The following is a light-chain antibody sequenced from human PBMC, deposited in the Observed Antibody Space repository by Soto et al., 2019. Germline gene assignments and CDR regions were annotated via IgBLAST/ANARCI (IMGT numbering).Light chain of an antibody. V-gene: IGKV3-20*01. Sequence: EIVLTQSPGTLSLSPGERATLSCRASQSVSSSYLAWYQQKPGQAPRLLIYGASSRATGIPDRFSGSVSGTDFTLTISRLEPEDFAVYYCQQYGSSPPITFGQGTRLAIK. CDR2: GAS. J-gene: IGKJ5*01. CDR3: QQYGSSPPIT. CDR1: QSVSSSY.